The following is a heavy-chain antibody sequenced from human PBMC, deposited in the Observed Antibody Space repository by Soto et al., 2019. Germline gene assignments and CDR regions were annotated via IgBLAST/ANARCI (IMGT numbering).Heavy chain of an antibody. J-gene: IGHJ5*02. D-gene: IGHD3-10*01. Sequence: ASVKVSCKASGYTFTSXGISWVRQAPGQGLEWMGWISAYNGNTNYAQKLQGRVTMTTDTSTSTAYMELRSLRSDDTAVYYCAREPLMVRGVMWGNWFDPWGQGTLVTVSS. CDR2: ISAYNGNT. CDR1: GYTFTSXG. CDR3: AREPLMVRGVMWGNWFDP. V-gene: IGHV1-18*01.